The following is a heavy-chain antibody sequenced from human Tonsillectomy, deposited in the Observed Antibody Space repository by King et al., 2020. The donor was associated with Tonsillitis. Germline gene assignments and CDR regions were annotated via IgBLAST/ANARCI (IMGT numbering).Heavy chain of an antibody. V-gene: IGHV4-39*01. CDR2: IYYSGST. CDR1: GGSISSSTYY. J-gene: IGHJ5*01. Sequence: QLQESGPGLVKPSETLSLTCTVSGGSISSSTYYWGWIRQPPGNGLEWIGSIYYSGSTYYNPSLKSRVTISVDTSKNQFSLKLSSVPATDTAVYYCARGGRNGDYENWFDSWGQGTLVTVSS. CDR3: ARGGRNGDYENWFDS. D-gene: IGHD4-17*01.